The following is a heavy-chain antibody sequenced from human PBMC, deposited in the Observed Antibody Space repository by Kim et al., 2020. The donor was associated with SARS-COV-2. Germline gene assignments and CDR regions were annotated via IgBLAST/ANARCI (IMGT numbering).Heavy chain of an antibody. J-gene: IGHJ4*02. CDR3: ARGLDSSSWQYYFDY. D-gene: IGHD6-13*01. Sequence: GGSLRLSCAASGFTFSSYDMHWVRQATGKGLEWVSAIGTAGDTYYPGSVKGRFTISRENAKNSLYLQMNSLRAGDTAVYYCARGLDSSSWQYYFDYWGQGTLVTVSS. CDR1: GFTFSSYD. CDR2: IGTAGDT. V-gene: IGHV3-13*01.